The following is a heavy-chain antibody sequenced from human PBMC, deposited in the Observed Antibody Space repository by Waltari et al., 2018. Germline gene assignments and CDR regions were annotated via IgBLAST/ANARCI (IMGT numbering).Heavy chain of an antibody. CDR2: VIPYAQTT. V-gene: IGHV1-69*05. Sequence: QVQLVQSGAEVKKPGSSVKVSCWASGVSFTKYAFNWLRQAPGQGLEWVGGVIPYAQTTKYAQNFQGRVRMATGEAATSAYLELSSLGSEDTAVYYCARGRHYLDSRGHQAMGNAFDIWGQGTTVTVSS. D-gene: IGHD3-22*01. J-gene: IGHJ3*02. CDR1: GVSFTKYA. CDR3: ARGRHYLDSRGHQAMGNAFDI.